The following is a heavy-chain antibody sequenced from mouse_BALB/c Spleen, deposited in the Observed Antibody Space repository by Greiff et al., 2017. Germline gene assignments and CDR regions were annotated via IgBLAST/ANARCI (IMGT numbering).Heavy chain of an antibody. CDR3: ARNWYFDV. CDR2: INPYNGAT. J-gene: IGHJ1*01. V-gene: IGHV1-31*01. Sequence: VQLKESGPELVKPGASVKISCKASGYSFTGYYMHWVKQSHVKSLEWIGRINPYNGATSYNQNFKDKASLTVDKSSSTAYMELHSLTSEDSAVYYCARNWYFDVWGAGTTVTVSS. CDR1: GYSFTGYY.